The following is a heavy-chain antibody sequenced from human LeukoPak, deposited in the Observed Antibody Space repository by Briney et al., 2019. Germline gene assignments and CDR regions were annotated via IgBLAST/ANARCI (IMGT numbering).Heavy chain of an antibody. CDR3: ARAPRAYYDILTGYYIDHFDY. Sequence: GGSLRLSCAASGFTFSSYSTNWVRQAPGKGLEWVSYISSSSSTIYYADSVKGRFTISRDNAKNSLYLQMNSLRAEDTAVYYCARAPRAYYDILTGYYIDHFDYWGQGTLVTVSS. J-gene: IGHJ4*02. CDR2: ISSSSSTI. CDR1: GFTFSSYS. D-gene: IGHD3-9*01. V-gene: IGHV3-48*01.